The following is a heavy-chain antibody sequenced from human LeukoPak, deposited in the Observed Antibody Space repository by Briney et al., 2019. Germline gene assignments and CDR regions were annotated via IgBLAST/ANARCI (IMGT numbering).Heavy chain of an antibody. CDR2: ISSSSSTI. CDR1: GFTFSSYS. J-gene: IGHJ4*02. D-gene: IGHD2-15*01. Sequence: GGFLRLSCAASGFTFSSYSMNWVRQAPGKGLGWVSYISSSSSTIYYADSVKGRFTISRDNAKNSLYLQMNSLRAEDTAVYYCTWSYCSGGSCPDYWGQGTLVTVSS. CDR3: TWSYCSGGSCPDY. V-gene: IGHV3-48*04.